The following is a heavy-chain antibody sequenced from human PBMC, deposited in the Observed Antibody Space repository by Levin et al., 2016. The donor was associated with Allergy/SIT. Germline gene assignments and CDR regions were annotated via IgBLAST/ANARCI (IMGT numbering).Heavy chain of an antibody. J-gene: IGHJ4*02. CDR3: ASGGYSSSWFDY. CDR2: ISGSGGST. V-gene: IGHV3-23*01. CDR1: GFTFSSYA. Sequence: GGSLRLSCAASGFTFSSYAMSWVRQAPGKGLEWVSAISGSGGSTYYADSVKGRFTISRDNAKNSLYLQMNSLRAEDTAVYYCASGGYSSSWFDYWGQGTLVTVSS. D-gene: IGHD6-13*01.